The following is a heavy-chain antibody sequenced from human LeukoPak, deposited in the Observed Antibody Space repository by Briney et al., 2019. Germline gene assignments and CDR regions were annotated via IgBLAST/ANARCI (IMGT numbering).Heavy chain of an antibody. CDR3: ARGGLEGWLRLDYYYMDV. Sequence: GGSLRLSCAASGFTFSDYYMSWIRQAPGKGLEWVSYISSSGNTIYYADSVKGRFTISRDNAKNSLYLQMNSLRAEDTAVYYCARGGLEGWLRLDYYYMDVWGKGTTVTVSS. J-gene: IGHJ6*03. CDR2: ISSSGNTI. D-gene: IGHD5-12*01. CDR1: GFTFSDYY. V-gene: IGHV3-11*01.